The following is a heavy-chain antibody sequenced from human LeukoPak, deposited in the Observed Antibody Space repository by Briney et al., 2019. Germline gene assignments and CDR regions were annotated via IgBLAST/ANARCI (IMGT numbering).Heavy chain of an antibody. CDR1: GFTFSSYE. Sequence: GGSLRLSCAASGFTFSSYEMNWVRQAPGKGLEWVSYISSSGSTIYYADSVKGRFTISRDNAKNSLYLQMNSLRAEGTAVYYCARVPYNWNDPDYWGQGTLVTVSS. V-gene: IGHV3-48*03. D-gene: IGHD1-1*01. CDR3: ARVPYNWNDPDY. CDR2: ISSSGSTI. J-gene: IGHJ4*02.